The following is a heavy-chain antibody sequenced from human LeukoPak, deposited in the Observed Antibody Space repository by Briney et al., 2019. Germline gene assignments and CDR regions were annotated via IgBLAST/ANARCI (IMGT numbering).Heavy chain of an antibody. J-gene: IGHJ4*02. Sequence: GGSLRLSCAASGFTFSSYAMSWVRQAPGKGLEWVSAISGSGGSTYYADSVKGRFTISRDNSKNMLYLQMNSLRAEDTAVYYCAKDPKGYCSSTSCYNYWGQGTLVTVSS. D-gene: IGHD2-2*02. CDR3: AKDPKGYCSSTSCYNY. CDR1: GFTFSSYA. CDR2: ISGSGGST. V-gene: IGHV3-23*01.